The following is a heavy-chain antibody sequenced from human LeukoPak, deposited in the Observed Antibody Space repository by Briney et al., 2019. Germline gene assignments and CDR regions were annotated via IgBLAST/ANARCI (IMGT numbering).Heavy chain of an antibody. J-gene: IGHJ6*02. D-gene: IGHD3-22*01. Sequence: PGGSLRLSCAASGFTFSSYSMNWIRQPPGKGLEWIGEINHSGSTNYNPSLKSRVTISVDTSKNQFSLKLSSVTAADTAVYYCARAGFLNYYDSSGYAKKYYYYGMDVWGQGTTVTVSS. CDR2: INHSGST. CDR1: GFTFSSYS. V-gene: IGHV4-34*01. CDR3: ARAGFLNYYDSSGYAKKYYYYGMDV.